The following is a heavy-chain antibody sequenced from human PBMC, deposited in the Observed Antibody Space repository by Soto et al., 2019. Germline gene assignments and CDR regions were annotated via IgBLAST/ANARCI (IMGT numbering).Heavy chain of an antibody. CDR2: ISSTSSAI. CDR1: GLNFNNYG. V-gene: IGHV3-48*02. J-gene: IGHJ6*02. Sequence: EVQLVESGGGLIQPGGSLRLSCAASGLNFNNYGMNWVRQAPGKGLEWVSYISSTSSAIYYADSVKGRFTISRDNAKNSVLLQMNGLRDEDTAVYYCASEPPAGYGMDVWGQGTTVTVS. CDR3: ASEPPAGYGMDV.